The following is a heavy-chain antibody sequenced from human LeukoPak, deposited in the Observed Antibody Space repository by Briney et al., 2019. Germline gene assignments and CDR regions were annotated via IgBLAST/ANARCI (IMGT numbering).Heavy chain of an antibody. V-gene: IGHV5-51*01. Sequence: GESLKISCKGSGFSFTSYWIGWVRQMPGKGLEWMVIIYPGDSDTRYSPSFQGQVTISADKSISTAYLQWSSLKASDTAMYYCARLGCSSTSCYSNGYYFDYWGQGTLVTVSS. D-gene: IGHD2-2*01. J-gene: IGHJ4*02. CDR1: GFSFTSYW. CDR3: ARLGCSSTSCYSNGYYFDY. CDR2: IYPGDSDT.